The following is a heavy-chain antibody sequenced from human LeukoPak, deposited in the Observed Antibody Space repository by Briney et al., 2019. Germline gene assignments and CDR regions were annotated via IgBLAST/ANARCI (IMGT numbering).Heavy chain of an antibody. CDR1: GFTFTDYA. D-gene: IGHD3-10*01. J-gene: IGHJ4*02. V-gene: IGHV3-23*01. Sequence: GGSLRLSCTASGFTFTDYAMSWVRQAPGEGLEWVSAISGDGGGYTYYADSVKGRFTISRVNSKNTLYLEMNSLRAEDTAVYYCAKDLTSGSGSYDYWGQGILVTVSS. CDR2: ISGDGGGYT. CDR3: AKDLTSGSGSYDY.